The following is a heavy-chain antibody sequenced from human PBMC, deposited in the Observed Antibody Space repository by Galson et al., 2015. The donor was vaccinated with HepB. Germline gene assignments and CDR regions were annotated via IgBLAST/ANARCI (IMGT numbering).Heavy chain of an antibody. CDR2: IKSKTDGGTT. CDR3: TTAGPIVVVVAANGGFDY. V-gene: IGHV3-15*01. CDR1: GFTFSNAW. Sequence: SLRLSCAASGFTFSNAWMSWVRQAPGKGLEWVGRIKSKTDGGTTDYAAPVKGRFTISRDDSKNTLYLQMNSLKTEDTAVYYCTTAGPIVVVVAANGGFDYWGQGTLVTVSS. D-gene: IGHD2-15*01. J-gene: IGHJ4*02.